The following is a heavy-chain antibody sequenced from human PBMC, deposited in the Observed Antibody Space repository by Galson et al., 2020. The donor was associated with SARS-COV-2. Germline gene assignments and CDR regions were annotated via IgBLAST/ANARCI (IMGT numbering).Heavy chain of an antibody. V-gene: IGHV2-70*11. Sequence: SGPTLVKPTQTLTLTCTFSGFSLSTSGMCVSWIRQPPGKALEWLARIDWDDDKYYSTSLKTRLTISKDTSKNQVVLTMTNMDPVDTATYYCARICRPRDQLLPPGYYYYYYGMDVWGQGTTVTVSS. CDR2: IDWDDDK. CDR3: ARICRPRDQLLPPGYYYYYYGMDV. D-gene: IGHD2-2*01. J-gene: IGHJ6*02. CDR1: GFSLSTSGMC.